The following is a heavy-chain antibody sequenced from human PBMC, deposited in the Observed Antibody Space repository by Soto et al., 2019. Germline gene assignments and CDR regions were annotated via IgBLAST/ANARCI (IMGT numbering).Heavy chain of an antibody. CDR2: IKSETDGGTT. V-gene: IGHV3-15*07. CDR1: GLTFNKAW. J-gene: IGHJ5*02. Sequence: PGGSLRLSCVASGLTFNKAWMNWVRQAPGKGLEWVGRIKSETDGGTTDYVAPVKGRFTISRDDSKNTLYLQMNSLQTEDTAVYYCTTQYYDSSGLLTWARRTLVTVSS. D-gene: IGHD3-22*01. CDR3: TTQYYDSSGLLT.